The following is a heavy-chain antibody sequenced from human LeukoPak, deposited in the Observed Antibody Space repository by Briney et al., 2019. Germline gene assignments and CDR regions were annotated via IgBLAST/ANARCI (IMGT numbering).Heavy chain of an antibody. CDR3: AKGRSGSPLSDAAFDI. J-gene: IGHJ3*02. CDR2: IIPMFGIT. D-gene: IGHD1-26*01. CDR1: GGTFSNYG. Sequence: SVKVSCKTSGGTFSNYGFSWVRQAPGQGPEWMGRIIPMFGITNYAQKFQGRVTITADKSTSTAYMEVSSLRSEDTAVYYCAKGRSGSPLSDAAFDIWGQGTMVTVSS. V-gene: IGHV1-69*04.